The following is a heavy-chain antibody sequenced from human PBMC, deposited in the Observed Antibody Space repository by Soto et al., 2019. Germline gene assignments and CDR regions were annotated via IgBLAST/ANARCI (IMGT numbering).Heavy chain of an antibody. V-gene: IGHV4-59*01. J-gene: IGHJ6*03. CDR1: GGSISSYY. CDR2: IYYSGST. CDR3: ARVGYCSSTSCYGPDYYYYYMDV. D-gene: IGHD2-2*01. Sequence: KPSETLSLTCTVSGGSISSYYWSWIRQPPGKGLEWIGYIYYSGSTNYNPSLKSRVTISVDTSKNQFSLKLSSVTAADTAVYYCARVGYCSSTSCYGPDYYYYYMDVWGKGTTVTVSS.